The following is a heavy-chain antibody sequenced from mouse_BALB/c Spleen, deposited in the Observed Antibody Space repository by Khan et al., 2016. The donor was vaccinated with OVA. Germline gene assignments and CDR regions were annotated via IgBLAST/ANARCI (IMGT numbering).Heavy chain of an antibody. V-gene: IGHV1-7*01. CDR2: INPSTGYT. D-gene: IGHD1-1*01. CDR1: GYTFTSYW. J-gene: IGHJ3*01. CDR3: ANHQSSSALLTY. Sequence: VQLQQSGAELAKPGASVKMSCKASGYTFTSYWMHWVKQRPGQGLEWIGYINPSTGYTEYNQRFKDKATLTADKSSSTAYMQLSSLTSEESSVYYCANHQSSSALLTYWGQGTLVTVSA.